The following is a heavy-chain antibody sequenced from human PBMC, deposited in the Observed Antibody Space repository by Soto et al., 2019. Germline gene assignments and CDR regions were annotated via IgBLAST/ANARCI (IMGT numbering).Heavy chain of an antibody. CDR2: ISGSGGST. D-gene: IGHD6-19*01. CDR1: GFTFSSYA. J-gene: IGHJ3*02. V-gene: IGHV3-23*01. Sequence: EVQLLESGGGLVQPGGSLRLSCAASGFTFSSYAMSWVRQAPGKGLEWVSAISGSGGSTYYADSVKGRFTISRDKSKNTLYLQMNSLRAEDTAVYYCAKGLLLGYSSGLGAFDIWGQGTMVTVSS. CDR3: AKGLLLGYSSGLGAFDI.